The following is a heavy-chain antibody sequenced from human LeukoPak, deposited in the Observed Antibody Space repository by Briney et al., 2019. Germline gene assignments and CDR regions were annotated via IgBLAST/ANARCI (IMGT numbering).Heavy chain of an antibody. Sequence: GASVKVSCKASGGTFSSYAISWVRQARGQGRGWRGRIIPIRGIAHYAQKFQGRVTITADKSTSTAYMGLSSLRSEGTAVYYCARDGGFWRGYIDYWGQGTLVSVSS. J-gene: IGHJ4*02. CDR3: ARDGGFWRGYIDY. CDR2: IIPIRGIA. CDR1: GGTFSSYA. V-gene: IGHV1-69*04. D-gene: IGHD3-3*01.